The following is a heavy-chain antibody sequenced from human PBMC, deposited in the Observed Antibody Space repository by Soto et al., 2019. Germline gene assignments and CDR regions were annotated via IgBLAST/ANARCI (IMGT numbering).Heavy chain of an antibody. Sequence: ASVKVSCKASGYTFNNYDIHWVRQAPGHGLEWMGWMNPNSGNTGYAQNFRGRVTMTQNTAIGTAYMELSSLRSDDTAVYYCARDRSSGWFYFDSWGQGTQVTVSS. CDR1: GYTFNNYD. D-gene: IGHD6-19*01. J-gene: IGHJ4*02. CDR2: MNPNSGNT. CDR3: ARDRSSGWFYFDS. V-gene: IGHV1-8*02.